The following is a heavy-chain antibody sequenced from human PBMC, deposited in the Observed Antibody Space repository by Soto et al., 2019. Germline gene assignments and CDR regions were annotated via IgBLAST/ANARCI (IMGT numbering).Heavy chain of an antibody. CDR1: GGTFSSYA. D-gene: IGHD6-19*01. Sequence: ASVKVSCKASGGTFSSYAISWVRQAPGQGLEWMGGIIPIFGTANYAQKFQGRVTITADESTSTAYMELSSLRSEDTAVHYCARHPGIAVAGTFNWFDPWGQGTLVTVSS. CDR2: IIPIFGTA. CDR3: ARHPGIAVAGTFNWFDP. V-gene: IGHV1-69*13. J-gene: IGHJ5*02.